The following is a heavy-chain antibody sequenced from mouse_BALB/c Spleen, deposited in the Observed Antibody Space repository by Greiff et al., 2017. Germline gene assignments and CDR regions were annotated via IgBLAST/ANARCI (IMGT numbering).Heavy chain of an antibody. Sequence: VQLQQSGPQLVRPGASVKISCKASGYSFTSYWMHWVKQRPGQGLEWIGMIDPSDSETRLNQKFKDKATLTVDKSSSTAYMQLSSPTSEDSAVYYCARWDYGNYGYAMDDWGQGTSVTVSS. J-gene: IGHJ4*01. CDR1: GYSFTSYW. V-gene: IGHV1S127*01. CDR2: IDPSDSET. CDR3: ARWDYGNYGYAMDD. D-gene: IGHD2-1*01.